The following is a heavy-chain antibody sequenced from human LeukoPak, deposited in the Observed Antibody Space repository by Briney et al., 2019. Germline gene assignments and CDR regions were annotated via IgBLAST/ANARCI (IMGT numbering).Heavy chain of an antibody. Sequence: GESLQISCKGSGYNFINYWIGWVRQMPGKGLEWMGIICPGDSDSRYSPSFQGQVTISVDKSISTAYLQWNNLKASDTAMYYCARHIDTAMVNLIDYWGQGTLVTVSS. J-gene: IGHJ4*02. CDR3: ARHIDTAMVNLIDY. D-gene: IGHD5-18*01. V-gene: IGHV5-51*01. CDR2: ICPGDSDS. CDR1: GYNFINYW.